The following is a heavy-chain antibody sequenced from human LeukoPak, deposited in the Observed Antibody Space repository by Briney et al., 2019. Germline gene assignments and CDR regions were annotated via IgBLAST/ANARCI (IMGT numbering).Heavy chain of an antibody. D-gene: IGHD3-3*01. CDR2: IYYSGST. Sequence: SETLSLTCTVSGGSISSYYWSWIRQPPGKGLEWIGYIYYSGSTNYNPSLKSRVTISVDTSKNQFSLKLSSVTAADTAVYYCAREWRPYYYYYMDVWGKGTTVTVSS. CDR1: GGSISSYY. J-gene: IGHJ6*03. V-gene: IGHV4-59*01. CDR3: AREWRPYYYYYMDV.